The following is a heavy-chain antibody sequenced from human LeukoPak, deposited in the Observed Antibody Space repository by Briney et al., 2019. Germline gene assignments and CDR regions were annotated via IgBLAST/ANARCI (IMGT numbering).Heavy chain of an antibody. D-gene: IGHD2-2*01. Sequence: SQTLSLTCTVSGGSISSGGYYWSWIRQHPGKGLEWIGYIYYSGSTYYNPSLKSRVTISVDTSKNQFSLKLSSVTAADTAVYYCAIVVGCSSASCSNVDYWGQGTLVTVSS. CDR2: IYYSGST. CDR1: GGSISSGGYY. J-gene: IGHJ4*02. V-gene: IGHV4-31*03. CDR3: AIVVGCSSASCSNVDY.